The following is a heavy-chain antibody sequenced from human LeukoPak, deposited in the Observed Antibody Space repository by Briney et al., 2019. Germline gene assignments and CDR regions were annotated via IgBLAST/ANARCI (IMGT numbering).Heavy chain of an antibody. CDR1: GYTFTGYY. J-gene: IGHJ4*02. V-gene: IGHV1-18*04. D-gene: IGHD4-17*01. CDR3: ASDGPYGDLDY. CDR2: ISAYNGNT. Sequence: ASVKVSCKASGYTFTGYYMHWVRQAPGQGLEWMGWISAYNGNTNYAQKLQGRVAMTTDTSTSTAYMELRSLRSDDTAVYYCASDGPYGDLDYWGQGTLVTVSS.